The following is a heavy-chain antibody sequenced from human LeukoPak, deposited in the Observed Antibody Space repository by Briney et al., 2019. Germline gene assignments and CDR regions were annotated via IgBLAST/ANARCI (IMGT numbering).Heavy chain of an antibody. CDR3: ARDAAAGFYNWFDP. CDR1: GGSISNYY. J-gene: IGHJ5*02. V-gene: IGHV4-59*01. CDR2: SYYSGST. Sequence: PSETLSLTCTVSGGSISNYYWSWIRQPPGKGLEWIGYSYYSGSTNYNPSLKSRVTISVDTSRNQFSLKLSSVTAADTAVYYCARDAAAGFYNWFDPWGQGTLVTVSS. D-gene: IGHD6-13*01.